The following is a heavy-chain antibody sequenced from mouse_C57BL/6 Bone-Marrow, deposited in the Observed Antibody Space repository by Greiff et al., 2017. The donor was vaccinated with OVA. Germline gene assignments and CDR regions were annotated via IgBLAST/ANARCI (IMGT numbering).Heavy chain of an antibody. CDR2: IDPETGGN. CDR1: GYTFTDYE. D-gene: IGHD2-3*01. V-gene: IGHV1-15*01. Sequence: VQLQQSGAELVRPGASVTLSCKASGYTFTDYEMHWVKQTPVHGLEWIGAIDPETGGNAYNQKFKGKAILTADKSSSTAYMELRSLTSEDSAVYYCTRSGWLLRYNDYWGQGTTLTVSS. CDR3: TRSGWLLRYNDY. J-gene: IGHJ2*01.